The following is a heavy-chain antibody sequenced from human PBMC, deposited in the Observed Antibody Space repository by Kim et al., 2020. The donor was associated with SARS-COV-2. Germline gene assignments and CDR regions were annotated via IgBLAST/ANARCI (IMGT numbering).Heavy chain of an antibody. J-gene: IGHJ6*01. CDR3: ARGFVSGYSRLYYYYGMDV. V-gene: IGHV1-2*04. Sequence: ASVKVSCKASGYTFTGYYMHWVRQAPGQGLEWMGWINPNSGGTNYAQKFQGWVTMTRDTSISTAYMELSRLRSDDTAVYYCARGFVSGYSRLYYYYGMDVWGQGTTVTVSS. D-gene: IGHD3-3*01. CDR1: GYTFTGYY. CDR2: INPNSGGT.